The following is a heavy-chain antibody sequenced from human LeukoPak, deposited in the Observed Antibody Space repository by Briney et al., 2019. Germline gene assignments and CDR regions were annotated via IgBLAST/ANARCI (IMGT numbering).Heavy chain of an antibody. J-gene: IGHJ4*02. D-gene: IGHD5-18*01. CDR3: AKDTGYNYGYDY. V-gene: IGHV3-23*01. Sequence: GGSLRLSCSTSGFTFSNYAMTWGRQAPGMGLEWVSLVSGSGDSTYYADSVKGRFTISRDNSKNMLYLQMNSLRAEDTAIYYCAKDTGYNYGYDYWGQGTLATVSS. CDR2: VSGSGDST. CDR1: GFTFSNYA.